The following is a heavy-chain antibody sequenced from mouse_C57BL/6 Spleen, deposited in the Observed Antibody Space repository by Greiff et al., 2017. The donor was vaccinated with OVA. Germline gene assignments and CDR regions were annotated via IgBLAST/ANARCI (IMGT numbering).Heavy chain of an antibody. Sequence: VHVKQSGPELVKPGASVKISCKASGYTFTDYYMNWVKQSHGKSLEWIGDINPNNGGTSYNQKFKGKATLTVDKSSSTAYMELRSLTSEDSAVYYCARFYDYADYWGQGTTLTVSS. V-gene: IGHV1-26*01. D-gene: IGHD2-4*01. CDR1: GYTFTDYY. J-gene: IGHJ2*01. CDR3: ARFYDYADY. CDR2: INPNNGGT.